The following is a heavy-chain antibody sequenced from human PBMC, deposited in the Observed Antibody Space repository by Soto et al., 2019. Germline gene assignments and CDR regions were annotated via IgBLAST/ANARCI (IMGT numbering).Heavy chain of an antibody. V-gene: IGHV4-30-2*01. CDR3: ASVPDY. CDR1: GGSISSGGYS. Sequence: QLQLQESGSGLVKPSQTLSLTCAVSGGSISSGGYSWSWLRQPPGQGLEWIGYIYHSGSTSYTPSLKSRVTISRDRSKNQFALKRSSVTAADTAVYYGASVPDYWGQGILVTVSS. CDR2: IYHSGST. J-gene: IGHJ4*02. D-gene: IGHD2-2*01.